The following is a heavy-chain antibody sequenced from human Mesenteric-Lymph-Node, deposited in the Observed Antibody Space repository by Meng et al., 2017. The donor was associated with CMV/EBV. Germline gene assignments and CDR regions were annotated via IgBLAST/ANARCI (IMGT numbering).Heavy chain of an antibody. D-gene: IGHD5-18*01. CDR2: ISGSSTYI. J-gene: IGHJ6*02. CDR3: ARDHRGDTARGDSMDI. V-gene: IGHV3-21*01. Sequence: ETLSLTCAASGFTFSSYSMNWVRQAPGKGLEWVSSISGSSTYIYYADSVKGRFTISRDSVKESLLLQMNSLRAEDTGVYYCARDHRGDTARGDSMDIWGQGTTVTVSS. CDR1: GFTFSSYS.